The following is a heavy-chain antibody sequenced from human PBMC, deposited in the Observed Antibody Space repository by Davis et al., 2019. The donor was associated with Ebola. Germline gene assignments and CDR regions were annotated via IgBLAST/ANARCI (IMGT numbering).Heavy chain of an antibody. CDR1: GYTFTGYY. J-gene: IGHJ4*02. D-gene: IGHD5-18*01. CDR3: ARDPSRGYSYGLFDY. CDR2: INPNSGGT. V-gene: IGHV1-2*06. Sequence: ASVKVSCKASGYTFTGYYMHWVRQAPGQGLEWMGRINPNSGGTNYAQKFQGRVTMTRDTSISTAYMELSRLRSDDTAVYYCARDPSRGYSYGLFDYWDQGTLVTVSS.